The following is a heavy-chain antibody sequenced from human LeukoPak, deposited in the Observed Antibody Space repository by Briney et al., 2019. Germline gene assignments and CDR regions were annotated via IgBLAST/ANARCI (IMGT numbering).Heavy chain of an antibody. J-gene: IGHJ4*02. Sequence: SGGSLRLSCAASGFIFSSYAMSWVRQAPGQGLEWVSAISGSGGSTYYADSVKGRFTISRDNSKNTLYLQMNSLRAEDTAVYYCAKGNGDWGAFDYWGQGTLVTVSS. V-gene: IGHV3-23*01. CDR1: GFIFSSYA. CDR2: ISGSGGST. CDR3: AKGNGDWGAFDY. D-gene: IGHD3/OR15-3a*01.